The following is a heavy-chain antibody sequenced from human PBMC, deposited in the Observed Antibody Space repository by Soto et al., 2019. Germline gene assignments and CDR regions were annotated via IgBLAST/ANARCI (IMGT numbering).Heavy chain of an antibody. D-gene: IGHD1-1*01. CDR2: IIPIFGTA. CDR3: ASPTKPLYYYYGMDV. CDR1: GGTFSSYA. Sequence: QVQLVQSGAEVKKPGSSVKVSCKASGGTFSSYAISWVRQAPGQGLEWMGGIIPIFGTANYAQKFQGRVTITADETTSTAYMELSILRSEDTAVYYCASPTKPLYYYYGMDVWGQGTTVTVSS. V-gene: IGHV1-69*12. J-gene: IGHJ6*02.